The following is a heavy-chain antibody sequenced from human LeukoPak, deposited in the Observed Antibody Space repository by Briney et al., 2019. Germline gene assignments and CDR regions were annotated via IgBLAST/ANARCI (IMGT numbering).Heavy chain of an antibody. D-gene: IGHD4-17*01. J-gene: IGHJ4*02. V-gene: IGHV1-2*02. Sequence: ASVKVSCKASGYTFTDYYMHWVRQAPGKGLEWMGWINPYSGGTKNAQKFQGRVTMTRDASTSTAYMDLSRRTFDDTAFYYCARGDIYGDYVWWGQGTLVTVSS. CDR2: INPYSGGT. CDR3: ARGDIYGDYVW. CDR1: GYTFTDYY.